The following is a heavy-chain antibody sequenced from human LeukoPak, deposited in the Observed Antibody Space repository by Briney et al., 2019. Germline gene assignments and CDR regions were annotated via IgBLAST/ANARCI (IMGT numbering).Heavy chain of an antibody. Sequence: ASVKVSCKVSGYTLTELSMHWVRQAPGKGLEGLGGFDPEEGETIYAQKFQGRVTMTEDTSTDTAYMELRSLRSEDTAVYYCATAGYYDYVWGSYRFDYWGQGTLVTVSS. CDR3: ATAGYYDYVWGSYRFDY. J-gene: IGHJ4*02. CDR2: FDPEEGET. D-gene: IGHD3-16*02. V-gene: IGHV1-24*01. CDR1: GYTLTELS.